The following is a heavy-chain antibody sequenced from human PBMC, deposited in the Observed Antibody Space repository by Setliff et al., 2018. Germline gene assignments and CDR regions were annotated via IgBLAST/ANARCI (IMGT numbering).Heavy chain of an antibody. CDR3: ARSPAVLGIVYLDP. CDR2: MSPVYGIA. D-gene: IGHD2-15*01. J-gene: IGHJ5*02. CDR1: GYAFITFG. Sequence: ASVKVSCKTSGYAFITFGMSWVRQAPGQGLEWMGWMSPVYGIANYARKFQGRVTLTADTSTTTAYLELASLRDDDTAVYYCARSPAVLGIVYLDPWGQGTLVTVSS. V-gene: IGHV1-18*01.